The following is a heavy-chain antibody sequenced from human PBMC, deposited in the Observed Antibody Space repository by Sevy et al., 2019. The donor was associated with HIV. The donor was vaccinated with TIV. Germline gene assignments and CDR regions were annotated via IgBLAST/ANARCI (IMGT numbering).Heavy chain of an antibody. J-gene: IGHJ4*02. D-gene: IGHD6-13*01. Sequence: GGYLRLSCAASGFTVSSYGMSWVRQAPGKGLKWVSGFSGSGSSAYYADSVKGRFTISRDISKNTLNLQMNSLRVEDTAVYFCAKDRSIDIPSSGTLDYWGQGTLVTVSS. V-gene: IGHV3-23*01. CDR2: FSGSGSSA. CDR3: AKDRSIDIPSSGTLDY. CDR1: GFTVSSYG.